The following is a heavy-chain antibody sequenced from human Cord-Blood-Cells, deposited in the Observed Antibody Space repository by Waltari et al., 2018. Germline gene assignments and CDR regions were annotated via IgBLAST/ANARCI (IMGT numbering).Heavy chain of an antibody. J-gene: IGHJ6*03. CDR2: CSGGGGST. CDR3: AKSYYDFWSGYYYYYYYMDV. D-gene: IGHD3-3*01. V-gene: IGHV3-23*01. CDR1: GFTFSSYA. Sequence: EVQLLESGGGLVQPGGSLRLSCAASGFTFSSYAMRWVRQAPGKGLEWFSACSGGGGSTSYAGSVKGRFTISRDNSKNTLYLQMNSLRAEDTAVYYCAKSYYDFWSGYYYYYYYMDVWGKGTTVTVSS.